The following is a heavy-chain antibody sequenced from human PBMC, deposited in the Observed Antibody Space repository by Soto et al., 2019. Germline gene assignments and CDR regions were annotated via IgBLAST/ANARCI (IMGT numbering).Heavy chain of an antibody. Sequence: GASLKVSFKASGGTFSSCAISWVRQAPGQGLEWMGGIIPIFGTANYAQKFQGRVTITADESTSTAYMELSSLRSEDTAVYYCARDTSRGYSGYDFWGDYYYYYGMDVWGQGTTVTVSS. CDR3: ARDTSRGYSGYDFWGDYYYYYGMDV. CDR1: GGTFSSCA. V-gene: IGHV1-69*13. J-gene: IGHJ6*02. D-gene: IGHD5-12*01. CDR2: IIPIFGTA.